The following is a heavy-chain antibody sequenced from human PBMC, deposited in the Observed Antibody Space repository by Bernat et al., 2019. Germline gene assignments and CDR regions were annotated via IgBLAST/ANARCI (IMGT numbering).Heavy chain of an antibody. V-gene: IGHV4-59*01. J-gene: IGHJ5*02. Sequence: QVQLQESGPGLVKPSETLSLTCTVSGGSISSYYWSWIRQPPGKGLEWIGYIYYSGSTNYNPSLKSRVTISVDTSKNHFSLKLSSVTAADTAVYYCARGLSPDCSGGSCYWFDPWGQGTLVTVSS. CDR3: ARGLSPDCSGGSCYWFDP. CDR2: IYYSGST. CDR1: GGSISSYY. D-gene: IGHD2-15*01.